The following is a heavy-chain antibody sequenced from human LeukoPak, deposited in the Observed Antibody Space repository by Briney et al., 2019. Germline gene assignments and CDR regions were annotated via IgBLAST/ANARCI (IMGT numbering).Heavy chain of an antibody. CDR1: GGTFSSYA. V-gene: IGHV1-69*06. Sequence: EASVKVSCKASGGTFSSYAISWVRQAPGQGLEWMGGIIPIFGTANYAQKFQGRVTITADKSTSTAYMELSSLRSEDTAVYYCARDGGLLRLGELFNPYYFDYWGQGTLVTVSS. J-gene: IGHJ4*02. CDR3: ARDGGLLRLGELFNPYYFDY. D-gene: IGHD3-16*01. CDR2: IIPIFGTA.